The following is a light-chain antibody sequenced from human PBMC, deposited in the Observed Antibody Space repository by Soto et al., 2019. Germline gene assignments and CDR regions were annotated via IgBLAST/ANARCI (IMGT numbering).Light chain of an antibody. V-gene: IGKV3-11*01. CDR3: QQRSYWPGT. CDR2: DAS. J-gene: IGKJ2*01. CDR1: QSVSSNY. Sequence: EVVLTQSPGTLSLSPGERATLSCRAGQSVSSNYLAWYQQKPGQAPRVIIYDASTRATGIPARFSGSGSGTDFTLTISSLEPEDFAVYYCQQRSYWPGTFGQGTKVDIK.